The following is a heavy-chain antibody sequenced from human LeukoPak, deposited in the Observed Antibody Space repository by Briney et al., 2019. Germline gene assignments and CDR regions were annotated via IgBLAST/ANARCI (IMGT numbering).Heavy chain of an antibody. CDR2: ISPSAYST. V-gene: IGHV3-11*01. CDR1: EFTFSDHY. CDR3: ARGKRRFDI. Sequence: GGSLRLSCAASEFTFSDHYMTWIRQSPGKGLEWISYISPSAYSTYYADSVKGRFSISRDNAKNSLYLQMNSLRVEDTAIYYCARGKRRFDIWGQRTLVTVSS. J-gene: IGHJ4*02.